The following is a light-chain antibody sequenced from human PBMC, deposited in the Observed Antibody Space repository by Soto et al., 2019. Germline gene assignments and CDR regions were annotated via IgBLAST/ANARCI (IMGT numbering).Light chain of an antibody. CDR3: QQYGSSFRYT. J-gene: IGKJ2*01. CDR1: QTISSSY. V-gene: IGKV3-20*01. Sequence: EIVLTQSPGTLSLSPGERATLSCRASQTISSSYLTWYQHKPGQAPRLLIYAGSSRATSIRGRFSGSGAGTDFTLTISRLEPEDLAVYYCQQYGSSFRYTFGQGTKLVLK. CDR2: AGS.